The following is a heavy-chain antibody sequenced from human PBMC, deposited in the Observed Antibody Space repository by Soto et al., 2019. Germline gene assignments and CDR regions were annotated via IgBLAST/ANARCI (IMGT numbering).Heavy chain of an antibody. CDR1: GFTFSNAW. V-gene: IGHV3-15*07. CDR2: IKSKTDGGTT. Sequence: EVQLVESGGGLVKPGGSLRLSCAASGFTFSNAWMNWVRQAPGKGLEWVGRIKSKTDGGTTDYAAPVKGRLTISRDDSKNTQCLKMKSLKTEDTAGYYCTTPLTYYEDSSGYFDAFDIWGQGTMVTVSS. D-gene: IGHD3-22*01. J-gene: IGHJ3*02. CDR3: TTPLTYYEDSSGYFDAFDI.